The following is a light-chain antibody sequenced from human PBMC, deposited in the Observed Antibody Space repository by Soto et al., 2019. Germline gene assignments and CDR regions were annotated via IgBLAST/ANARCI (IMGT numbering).Light chain of an antibody. CDR2: DAS. V-gene: IGKV1-5*01. J-gene: IGKJ1*01. CDR3: QQYNGYSRT. Sequence: DIRMTQSPSTLSASIGDRVTITYRASQSINKCFAWHQQKPGKAPKLLIYDASSLQSGVPPRFSGSGSGTEFTLTISSMQPDDFATFYCQQYNGYSRTFGQGTKVDI. CDR1: QSINKC.